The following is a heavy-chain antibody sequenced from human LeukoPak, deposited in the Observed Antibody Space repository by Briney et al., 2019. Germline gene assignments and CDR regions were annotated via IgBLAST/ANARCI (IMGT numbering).Heavy chain of an antibody. CDR2: ISYDGSNK. Sequence: AGGSLRLSCAASGFTFSSYAMHWVRQAPGKGLEWVAVISYDGSNKYYADSVKGRFTISRDNSKNTLYLQMNSLRAEDTAVYYCARDPSSTYYFGYWGQGTLVTVSS. CDR3: ARDPSSTYYFGY. CDR1: GFTFSSYA. D-gene: IGHD5/OR15-5a*01. J-gene: IGHJ4*02. V-gene: IGHV3-30*01.